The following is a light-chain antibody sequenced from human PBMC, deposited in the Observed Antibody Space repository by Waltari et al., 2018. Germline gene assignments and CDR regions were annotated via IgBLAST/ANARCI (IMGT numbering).Light chain of an antibody. J-gene: IGLJ3*02. CDR2: DVR. CDR1: SSDVGAYNY. Sequence: QSALTQPASVSASPGQSITISCTGTSSDVGAYNYVSWYQQHPGKTPKLIIYDVRIRPSGVSNRFSGSKSGNTASLTISGLQADDEADYYCSSSTSSTTRVFGGGTRLPVL. CDR3: SSSTSSTTRV. V-gene: IGLV2-14*03.